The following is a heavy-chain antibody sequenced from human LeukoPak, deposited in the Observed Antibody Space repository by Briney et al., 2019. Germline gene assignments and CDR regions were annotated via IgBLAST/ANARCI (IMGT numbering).Heavy chain of an antibody. CDR1: GFTFSSYW. CDR2: IKQDGSEK. Sequence: GGSLRLSCAASGFTFSSYWMSWVRQAPGKGLEWVANIKQDGSEKYYVDSVKGRFTISRDNAKNSLYLQMNSLRAEDTAVYYCAGGSSGWYVEYYFDYWGQGTLVTVSS. D-gene: IGHD6-19*01. J-gene: IGHJ4*02. CDR3: AGGSSGWYVEYYFDY. V-gene: IGHV3-7*01.